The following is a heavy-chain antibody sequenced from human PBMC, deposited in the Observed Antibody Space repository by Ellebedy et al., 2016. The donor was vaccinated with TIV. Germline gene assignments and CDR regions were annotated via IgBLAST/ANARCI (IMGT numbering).Heavy chain of an antibody. V-gene: IGHV3-66*01. Sequence: GESLKISXAASGFTFSSYAMSWVRQAPGKGLEWVSVIYSGGSTYYADSVKGRFTISRDNSKNTLYLQMNSLRAEDTAVYYCAVTTMVRGVIIPALYYYYGMDVWGQGTTVTVSS. CDR3: AVTTMVRGVIIPALYYYYGMDV. D-gene: IGHD3-10*01. CDR1: GFTFSSYA. CDR2: IYSGGST. J-gene: IGHJ6*02.